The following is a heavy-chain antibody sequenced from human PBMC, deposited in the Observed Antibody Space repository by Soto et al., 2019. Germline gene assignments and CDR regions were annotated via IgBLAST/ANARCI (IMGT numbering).Heavy chain of an antibody. CDR1: GFTFSSYW. J-gene: IGHJ4*02. CDR2: IKQDGSEK. D-gene: IGHD3-3*01. Sequence: LRLSFAASGFTFSSYWMSWVRQAPGKGLEWVANIKQDGSEKYYVDSVKGRFTISRDNAKNSLYLQINSLRAEDTAVYYCARVYDFWSGYFDYRGQGTLFTVSS. CDR3: ARVYDFWSGYFDY. V-gene: IGHV3-7*01.